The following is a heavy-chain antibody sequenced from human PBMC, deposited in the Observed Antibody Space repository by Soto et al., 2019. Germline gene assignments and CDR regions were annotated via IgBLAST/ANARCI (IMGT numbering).Heavy chain of an antibody. Sequence: PSAILSFSWSSSCSFIRCYMCSWIRQSAEKGLEMVWYFYHSGDTNYTHSLKSRVTISVDTSNSPASMSLRSLTAADTAVYFCARISSGDPCGYVNCGLDVWGQGTTVTVSS. CDR1: CSFIRCYM. D-gene: IGHD3-16*01. CDR2: FYHSGDT. CDR3: ARISSGDPCGYVNCGLDV. J-gene: IGHJ6*02. V-gene: IGHV4-59*01.